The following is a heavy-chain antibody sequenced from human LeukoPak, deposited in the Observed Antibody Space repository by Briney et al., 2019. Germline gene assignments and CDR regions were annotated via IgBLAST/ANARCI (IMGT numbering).Heavy chain of an antibody. CDR3: ARGDFWSGSEGY. Sequence: ASVKVSCKAYGYTFTNYGIGWVRQAPGQGLEWMGWISGVNGDTKYAEKFQGRVTMTTDTMTTDTSTTTAYMELRSLRSDDTAVYYCARGDFWSGSEGYWGQGTLVTVSS. CDR1: GYTFTNYG. J-gene: IGHJ4*02. D-gene: IGHD3-3*01. CDR2: ISGVNGDT. V-gene: IGHV1-18*01.